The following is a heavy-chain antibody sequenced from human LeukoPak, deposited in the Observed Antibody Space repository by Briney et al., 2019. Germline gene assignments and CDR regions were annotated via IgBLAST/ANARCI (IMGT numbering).Heavy chain of an antibody. Sequence: GASVKVPCKASGYTFTGYDMHWVRQAPGQGLEWMGWINTNSGGTNYAQKFQGRVTMTRDTSINTAYLEVSRLRSDDTAVYYCARLRSYYDSSGSDFGNWGQGTLVTVSS. D-gene: IGHD3-22*01. V-gene: IGHV1-2*02. J-gene: IGHJ4*02. CDR1: GYTFTGYD. CDR2: INTNSGGT. CDR3: ARLRSYYDSSGSDFGN.